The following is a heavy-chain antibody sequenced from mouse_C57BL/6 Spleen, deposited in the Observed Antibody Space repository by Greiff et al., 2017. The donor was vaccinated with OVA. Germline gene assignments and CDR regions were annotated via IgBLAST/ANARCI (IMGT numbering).Heavy chain of an antibody. CDR1: GYAFSSYW. CDR2: IYPGDGDT. D-gene: IGHD2-1*01. V-gene: IGHV1-80*01. J-gene: IGHJ2*01. CDR3: AREGVYYGNSYYFDY. Sequence: VKLQESGAELVKPGASVKISCKASGYAFSSYWMNWVKQRPGKGLEWIGQIYPGDGDTNYNGKFKGKATLTADKSSSTAYMQLSSLTSEDSAVYFCAREGVYYGNSYYFDYWGQGTTLTVSS.